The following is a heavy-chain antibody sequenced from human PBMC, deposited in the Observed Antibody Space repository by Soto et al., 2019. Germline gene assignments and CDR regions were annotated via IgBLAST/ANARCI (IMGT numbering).Heavy chain of an antibody. Sequence: SETLSLTCAVYGGSFSGYYWSWIRQPPGKGLEWIGEINHSGSTNYNPSLKSRVTISVDTSKNQFSLKLSSVTAADTAVYYCARGRGAARPLRPDGDSDNWFDPWG. J-gene: IGHJ5*02. CDR2: INHSGST. D-gene: IGHD6-6*01. CDR3: ARGRGAARPLRPDGDSDNWFDP. CDR1: GGSFSGYY. V-gene: IGHV4-34*01.